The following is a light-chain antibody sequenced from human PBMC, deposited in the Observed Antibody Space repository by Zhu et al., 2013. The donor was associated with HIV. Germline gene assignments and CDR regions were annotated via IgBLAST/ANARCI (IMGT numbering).Light chain of an antibody. Sequence: DIQMTQSPSSLSASVGDRVTITCRASQGISNHLGWYQQKPGKAPKRLIYTASTLQSGSHQGSAAVDLGQISLSQSAACSLKILLTYSCTTELHVSLATFGPGTKVD. V-gene: IGKV1-17*01. CDR3: TTELHVSLAT. CDR2: TAS. CDR1: QGISNH. J-gene: IGKJ3*01.